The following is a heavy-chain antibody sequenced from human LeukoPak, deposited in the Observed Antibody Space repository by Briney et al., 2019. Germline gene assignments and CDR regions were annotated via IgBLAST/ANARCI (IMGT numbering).Heavy chain of an antibody. J-gene: IGHJ5*01. D-gene: IGHD2-15*01. Sequence: SVKVSCKASGGTFSSYTISWVRQAPGQGLEWMGRIIPILGIANYAQKFQGRVTITADKSTSTAYMELSSLRSEDTAVYYCARVMYCSGGSCYSGGFGWFDSWGQGTLVTVSS. V-gene: IGHV1-69*02. CDR3: ARVMYCSGGSCYSGGFGWFDS. CDR1: GGTFSSYT. CDR2: IIPILGIA.